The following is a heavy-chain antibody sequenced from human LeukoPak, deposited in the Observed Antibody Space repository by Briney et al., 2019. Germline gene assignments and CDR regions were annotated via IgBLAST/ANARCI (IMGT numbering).Heavy chain of an antibody. CDR3: ARHPSGSYSYYFDY. V-gene: IGHV4-59*01. Sequence: PSETLSLTCIVSGSSISGYFWSWIRQPPGKGLEWIGYIYYSGSTNYNPSLKSRVTISVDTSRNQFSLRLSSVTSADTAVYYCARHPSGSYSYYFDYWGQGTLVTVSS. J-gene: IGHJ4*02. CDR2: IYYSGST. CDR1: GSSISGYF. D-gene: IGHD1-26*01.